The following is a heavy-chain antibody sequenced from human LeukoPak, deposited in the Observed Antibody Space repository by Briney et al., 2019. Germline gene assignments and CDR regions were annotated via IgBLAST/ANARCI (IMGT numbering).Heavy chain of an antibody. CDR2: ISAYNGNT. CDR1: DYTFTSYG. Sequence: ASVKVSCKASDYTFTSYGISWVRQAPGQGLEWMGWISAYNGNTNYAQKLQGRVTMTTDTSTSTAYMELRSLRSDDTAVYYCARGSTSVRDYYYYGMDVWGKGTTVTVSS. J-gene: IGHJ6*04. D-gene: IGHD2-2*01. V-gene: IGHV1-18*04. CDR3: ARGSTSVRDYYYYGMDV.